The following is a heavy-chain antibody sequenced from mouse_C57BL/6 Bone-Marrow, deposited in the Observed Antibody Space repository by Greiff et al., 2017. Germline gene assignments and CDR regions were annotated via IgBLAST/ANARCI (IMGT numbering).Heavy chain of an antibody. Sequence: VQLQQSGTVLARPGASVKMSCKTSGYTFTSYWMHWVKQRPGQGLEWIGAIHPGNSDTSYNQKFKGKAKLTAVTSASTAYMELSSLTNEDSAVYYCTRREDYYGSSRYVGVDYWGQGTTLTVSS. J-gene: IGHJ2*01. D-gene: IGHD1-1*01. CDR1: GYTFTSYW. CDR3: TRREDYYGSSRYVGVDY. V-gene: IGHV1-5*01. CDR2: IHPGNSDT.